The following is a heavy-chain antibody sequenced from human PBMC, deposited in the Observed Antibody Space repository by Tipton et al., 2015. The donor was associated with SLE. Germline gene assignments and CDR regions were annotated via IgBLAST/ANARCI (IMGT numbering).Heavy chain of an antibody. J-gene: IGHJ6*02. V-gene: IGHV3-53*01. Sequence: GSLRLSCAASGFSVRNNYMNWVRQAPGKGLEWVSVIDSDAATYYTDSVKGRFTISRDNSKNTLYLQMESLRAEDTAVYYCARDLVIVTEYPHGFRSFDYRGMDLWGQGTTGAVS. CDR2: IDSDAAT. CDR3: ARDLVIVTEYPHGFRSFDYRGMDL. CDR1: GFSVRNNY. D-gene: IGHD3-9*01.